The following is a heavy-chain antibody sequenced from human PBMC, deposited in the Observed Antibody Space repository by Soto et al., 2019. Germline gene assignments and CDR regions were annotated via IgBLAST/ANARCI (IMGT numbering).Heavy chain of an antibody. J-gene: IGHJ5*02. V-gene: IGHV4-34*01. CDR3: ARVKYCSSTSCFGAGGWFDP. Sequence: PSETLSLTCAVYGGSFSGYYWSWIRQPPGKGLEWIGEINHSGSTNYNPSLKSRVTISVDTSKNQFSLKLSSVTAADTAVYYCARVKYCSSTSCFGAGGWFDPWGQGTLVTVSS. CDR1: GGSFSGYY. CDR2: INHSGST. D-gene: IGHD2-2*01.